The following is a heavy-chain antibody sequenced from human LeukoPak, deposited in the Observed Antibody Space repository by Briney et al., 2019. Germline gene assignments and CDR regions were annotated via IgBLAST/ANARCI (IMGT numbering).Heavy chain of an antibody. Sequence: GGSLRLSCAASGFTFSSYAMYWVRQAPGKGLEWVAVISYDGSNKYYADSVKGRFTISRDNSKYTLYLQMNSLRAEDTAVYYCAKDIAAAPYGMDVWGHGTTVTVSS. CDR1: GFTFSSYA. D-gene: IGHD6-13*01. V-gene: IGHV3-30*04. CDR3: AKDIAAAPYGMDV. J-gene: IGHJ6*02. CDR2: ISYDGSNK.